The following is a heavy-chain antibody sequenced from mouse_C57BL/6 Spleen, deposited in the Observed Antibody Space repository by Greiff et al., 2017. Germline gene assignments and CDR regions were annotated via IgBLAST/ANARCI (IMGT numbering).Heavy chain of an antibody. CDR3: ASGDGNYAWFAY. CDR1: GYTFTSYG. D-gene: IGHD2-1*01. CDR2: IYPRSGNT. J-gene: IGHJ3*01. V-gene: IGHV1-81*01. Sequence: VQLQQSGAELARPGASVKLSCKASGYTFTSYGISWVKQRTGQGLEWIGEIYPRSGNTYYNEKFKGKATLTADKSSSTAYMELRSLTSEDSAVYFCASGDGNYAWFAYWGQGTLVTVSA.